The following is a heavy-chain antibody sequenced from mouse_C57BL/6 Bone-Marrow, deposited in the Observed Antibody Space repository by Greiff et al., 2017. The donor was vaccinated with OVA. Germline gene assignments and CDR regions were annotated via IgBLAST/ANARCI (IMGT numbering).Heavy chain of an antibody. V-gene: IGHV1-4*01. CDR1: GYTFTSYT. Sequence: QVPLKESGADLARPGASVKMSCTASGYTFTSYTMHWVKQRPGQGLEWIGYINPSSGYTKYTQKFKDKATLTADKSSSTAYMQLSSLTSEDSAVYYCARGELCWFAYWGQGTLVTVSA. CDR3: ARGELCWFAY. D-gene: IGHD4-1*01. J-gene: IGHJ3*01. CDR2: INPSSGYT.